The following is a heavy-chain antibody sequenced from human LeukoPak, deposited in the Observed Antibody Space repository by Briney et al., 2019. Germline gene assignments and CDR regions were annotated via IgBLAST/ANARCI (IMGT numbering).Heavy chain of an antibody. V-gene: IGHV3-30*04. CDR1: GFRFSGYA. CDR3: ARGFSRWWGNNPHDAFDI. D-gene: IGHD2-15*01. CDR2: IAYNGGRK. J-gene: IGHJ3*02. Sequence: GGSLRLSCVGSGFRFSGYAIHWVRQAPGKGLEWVALIAYNGGRKDYADSVEGRFTIDRDNSKNTVYLQMNSLRAEDTAVYYCARGFSRWWGNNPHDAFDIWGQGTMVTVSS.